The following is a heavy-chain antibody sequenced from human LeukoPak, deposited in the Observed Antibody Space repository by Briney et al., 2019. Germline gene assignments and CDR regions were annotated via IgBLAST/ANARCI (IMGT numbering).Heavy chain of an antibody. V-gene: IGHV1-2*02. Sequence: ASVKVSCKASGYTFTGYYMHWVRQAPGQGLEWMGWINPNSGGTNCAQKFQGRVTMTRDTSISTAYMELSRLRSDDTAVYYCAREAKRSIIVVVAATRPFDYWGQGTLVTVSS. CDR2: INPNSGGT. J-gene: IGHJ4*02. CDR3: AREAKRSIIVVVAATRPFDY. D-gene: IGHD2-15*01. CDR1: GYTFTGYY.